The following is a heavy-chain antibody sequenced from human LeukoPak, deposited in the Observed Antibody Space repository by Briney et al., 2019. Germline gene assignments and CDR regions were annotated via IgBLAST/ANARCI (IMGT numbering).Heavy chain of an antibody. CDR2: IYYSGST. V-gene: IGHV4-59*08. CDR3: ARSSEGFRPFDSSGYLDY. D-gene: IGHD3-22*01. J-gene: IGHJ4*02. CDR1: GGSISSCY. Sequence: SETLSLTCTVSGGSISSCYWSWIRQPPGKGLEWIRYIYYSGSTNYNPSLKSRVTISVDTSKNQFSLKLSSVTAADTAVYYCARSSEGFRPFDSSGYLDYWGQGTLVTVSS.